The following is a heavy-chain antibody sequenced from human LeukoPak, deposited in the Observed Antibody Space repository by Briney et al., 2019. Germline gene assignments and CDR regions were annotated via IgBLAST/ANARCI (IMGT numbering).Heavy chain of an antibody. CDR1: GIRFTNAW. CDR2: IKSNNNGGTA. Sequence: GGSLRLSCAASGIRFTNAWMTWVRQTPGKGLEWVGRIKSNNNGGTADYATPIKGRFIISRDDSKNTVYLLLNSLKTEDTAVYYCSTGKDYWGQGTLVTVSS. V-gene: IGHV3-15*05. CDR3: STGKDY. J-gene: IGHJ4*02.